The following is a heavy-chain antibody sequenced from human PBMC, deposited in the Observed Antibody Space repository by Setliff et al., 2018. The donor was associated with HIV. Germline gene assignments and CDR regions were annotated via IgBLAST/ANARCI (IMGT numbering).Heavy chain of an antibody. CDR3: VKGIIPNWGHHFDY. V-gene: IGHV3-23*01. D-gene: IGHD7-27*01. J-gene: IGHJ4*02. CDR2: IGGHGDGST. CDR1: GFTFSTYA. Sequence: PGGSLRLSCAATGFTFSTYAMSWVRQAPGKGLEWVSTIGGHGDGSTYYADSVKGRFTISRDNSMNTLYLQMNSLRPDDTAVYYCVKGIIPNWGHHFDYWGQGTLVTVSS.